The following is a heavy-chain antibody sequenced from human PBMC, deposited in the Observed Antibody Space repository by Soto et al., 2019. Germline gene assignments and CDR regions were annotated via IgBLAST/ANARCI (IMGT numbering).Heavy chain of an antibody. D-gene: IGHD3-10*01. V-gene: IGHV3-23*01. CDR1: GFTFSSYA. Sequence: GGSLRLSCAASGFTFSSYAMSWVRQAPGKGLEWVSAISGSGCSTYYADSVKGRFTISRDNSKNTLYLQMNSLRAEDTAVYYCAKVSAITMVRGVQKYFHYWGQGTLVTVSS. J-gene: IGHJ4*02. CDR3: AKVSAITMVRGVQKYFHY. CDR2: ISGSGCST.